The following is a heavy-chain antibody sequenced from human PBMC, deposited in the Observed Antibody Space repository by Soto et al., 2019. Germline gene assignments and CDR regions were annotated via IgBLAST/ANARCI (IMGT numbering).Heavy chain of an antibody. CDR2: INHSGST. D-gene: IGHD2-2*01. Sequence: TLTLTVAPLGGTFSGYYWSRLRTPAGKGLEWIGEINHSGSTNYNPSLKSRVTISVDTSKNQFSLKLSSVSAADTAVYYCARGRYCSSTSCYFYYFDYWGQGTLVTVS. CDR1: GGTFSGYY. V-gene: IGHV4-34*01. J-gene: IGHJ4*02. CDR3: ARGRYCSSTSCYFYYFDY.